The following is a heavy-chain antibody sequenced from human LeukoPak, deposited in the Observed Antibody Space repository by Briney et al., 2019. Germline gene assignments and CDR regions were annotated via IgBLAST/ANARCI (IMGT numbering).Heavy chain of an antibody. CDR3: AKCGTTDYDILTGYYFDY. V-gene: IGHV3-9*01. CDR2: ISWNSGSI. CDR1: GFTFGDYA. J-gene: IGHJ4*02. D-gene: IGHD3-9*01. Sequence: GGSLRLSCAASGFTFGDYAMHWVRQAPGKGLEWVSGISWNSGSIGYADSVKGRFTISRDNAKNSLYLQMNSLRAEDTALYYCAKCGTTDYDILTGYYFDYWGQGTLVTVPS.